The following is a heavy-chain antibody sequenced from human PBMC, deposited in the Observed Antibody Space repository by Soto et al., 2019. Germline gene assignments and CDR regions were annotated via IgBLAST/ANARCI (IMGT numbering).Heavy chain of an antibody. D-gene: IGHD3-10*01. CDR2: IYTSGST. Sequence: KSSETLSLTCSVSGGSISSYYWSWIRQPAGKGLEWIGRIYTSGSTNYNPSLKSRVTMSVDTSKNQFSLKLSSVTAADTAVYYCARDQSYYGSGGLPAYYYYYGMDVWGQGTTVTVSS. J-gene: IGHJ6*02. CDR3: ARDQSYYGSGGLPAYYYYYGMDV. CDR1: GGSISSYY. V-gene: IGHV4-4*07.